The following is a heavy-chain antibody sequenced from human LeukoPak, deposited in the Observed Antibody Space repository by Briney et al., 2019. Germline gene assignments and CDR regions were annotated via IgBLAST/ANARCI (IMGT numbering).Heavy chain of an antibody. CDR3: ASWSKNFDT. CDR1: GFTVSGNY. CDR2: ISSTSTNI. J-gene: IGHJ4*02. Sequence: KPGGSLRLSCAASGFTVSGNYMIWVRQAPGKGLEWVSSISSTSTNINYADSVKGRFTISRDNAKRSVYLQMNSLRAEDAAIYYCASWSKNFDTWGQGMLVAVSS. V-gene: IGHV3-21*01. D-gene: IGHD3-3*01.